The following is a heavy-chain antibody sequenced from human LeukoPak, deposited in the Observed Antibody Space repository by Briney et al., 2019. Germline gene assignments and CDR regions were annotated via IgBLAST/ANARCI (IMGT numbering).Heavy chain of an antibody. CDR1: GFSFSSFW. J-gene: IGHJ4*02. CDR3: AYSRSSLAAGY. V-gene: IGHV3-7*03. Sequence: GGSLRLSCAASGFSFSSFWLSWVRQAPEKGLEWVANIKEDGSEKYYVDSVKGRFTISRDNAKKSLYLQMSSLRAEDTAVYYCAYSRSSLAAGYWGQGTPVTVSS. D-gene: IGHD2-15*01. CDR2: IKEDGSEK.